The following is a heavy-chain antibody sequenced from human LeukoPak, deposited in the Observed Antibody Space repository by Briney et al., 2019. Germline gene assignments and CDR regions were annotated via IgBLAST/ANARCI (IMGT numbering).Heavy chain of an antibody. Sequence: PSETLSLTCTVSVVSISSYYWSLIRQPPRQGLEGYGYIYYSWSTNYNPSLKSRPTISVDTSKRQFSLKLSSVTDPDTAVYYCARDHCSSTSCGPRWFDPWGQGTLVTVSS. CDR3: ARDHCSSTSCGPRWFDP. CDR2: IYYSWST. V-gene: IGHV4-59*01. J-gene: IGHJ5*02. CDR1: VVSISSYY. D-gene: IGHD2-2*01.